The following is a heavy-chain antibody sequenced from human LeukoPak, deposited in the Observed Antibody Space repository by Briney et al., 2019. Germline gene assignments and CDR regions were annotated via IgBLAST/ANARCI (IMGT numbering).Heavy chain of an antibody. CDR2: IYYSGST. V-gene: IGHV4-39*07. Sequence: PSETLSLTCTVSGDSVSSSSYYWGWIRQPPGKGLEWIGSIYYSGSTNYNPSLKSRVTISVDTSKNQFSLKLSSVTAADTAVYYRASSLQLWLRLPDVWGQGTLVTVSS. CDR1: GDSVSSSSYY. CDR3: ASSLQLWLRLPDV. D-gene: IGHD5-18*01. J-gene: IGHJ4*02.